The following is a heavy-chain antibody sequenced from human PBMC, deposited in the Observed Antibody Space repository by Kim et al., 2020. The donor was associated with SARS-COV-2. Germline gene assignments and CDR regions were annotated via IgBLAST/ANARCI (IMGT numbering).Heavy chain of an antibody. CDR3: AKSLTGDYAYFDY. D-gene: IGHD4-17*01. V-gene: IGHV3-9*01. Sequence: YADSVKGRFTISRDNAKNSLYLQMNRLRAEDTALYYCAKSLTGDYAYFDYWGQGTLVTVSS. J-gene: IGHJ4*02.